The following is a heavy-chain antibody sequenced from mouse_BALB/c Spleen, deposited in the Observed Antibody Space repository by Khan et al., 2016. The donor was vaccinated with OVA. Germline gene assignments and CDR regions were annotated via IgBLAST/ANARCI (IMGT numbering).Heavy chain of an antibody. V-gene: IGHV1S81*02. CDR1: GYTFTSYT. J-gene: IGHJ2*01. CDR3: ARIKKIVATYFDY. D-gene: IGHD1-1*01. CDR2: TNPTNGRT. Sequence: VQLQQSGAELARPGASVKMSCKASGYTFTSYTMHWVKQRLGQGLEWFAETNPTNGRTYYNEKFKSKATLTVDKSSSTAYMLLSGPTFEDSAVYYCARIKKIVATYFDYWGQGTTLTVSS.